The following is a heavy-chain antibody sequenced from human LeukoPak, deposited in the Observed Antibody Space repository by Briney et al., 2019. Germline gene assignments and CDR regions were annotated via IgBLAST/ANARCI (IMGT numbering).Heavy chain of an antibody. CDR1: GGSFSGYY. CDR2: INHSGST. V-gene: IGHV4-34*01. Sequence: SETLSLTCAVYGGSFSGYYWSWIRQPPGKGLEWIGEINHSGSTNYNPSLKSRVTISVDTSKNQFSLKLSSVTAADTAVYYCARALKYDFWSGYYKRDWFDPWGQGTLVTVSS. D-gene: IGHD3-3*01. CDR3: ARALKYDFWSGYYKRDWFDP. J-gene: IGHJ5*02.